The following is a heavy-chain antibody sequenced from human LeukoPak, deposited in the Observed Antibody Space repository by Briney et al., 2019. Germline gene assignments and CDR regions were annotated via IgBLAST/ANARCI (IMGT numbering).Heavy chain of an antibody. V-gene: IGHV4-59*12. CDR1: GGSISSYY. Sequence: SETLSLTCTVSGGSISSYYWSWIRQPPGKGLEWIGYIYYSGSTNYNPSLKSRVTISVDTSKNQFSLSLNSVTAADTAVYYCAKTHCGGGSCDKFDSWGQGILVTVSS. CDR3: AKTHCGGGSCDKFDS. CDR2: IYYSGST. J-gene: IGHJ5*01. D-gene: IGHD2-21*01.